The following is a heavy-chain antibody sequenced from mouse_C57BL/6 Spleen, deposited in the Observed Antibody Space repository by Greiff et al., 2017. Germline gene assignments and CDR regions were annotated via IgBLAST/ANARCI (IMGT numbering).Heavy chain of an antibody. D-gene: IGHD1-1*01. V-gene: IGHV5-16*01. J-gene: IGHJ1*03. CDR2: INYDGSST. CDR3: ARDPLYYYGSRRDWYFDV. CDR1: GFTFSDYY. Sequence: VQLKESEGGLVQPGSSMKLSCTASGFTFSDYYMAWVRQVPEKGLEWVANINYDGSSTYYLDSLKSRFIISRDNAKNILYLQMSSLKSEDTATYYCARDPLYYYGSRRDWYFDVWGTGTTVTVSS.